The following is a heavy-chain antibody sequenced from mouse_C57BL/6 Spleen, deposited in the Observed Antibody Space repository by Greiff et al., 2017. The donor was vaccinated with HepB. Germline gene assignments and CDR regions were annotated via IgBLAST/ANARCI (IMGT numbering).Heavy chain of an antibody. V-gene: IGHV1-54*01. D-gene: IGHD1-1*01. J-gene: IGHJ2*01. Sequence: VKLMESGAELVRPGPSVKVSCKASGYAFTNYLIEWVKQRPGQGLEWIGVINPGSGGTNYNEKFKGKATLTADKSSSTAYMQLSSLTSEDSAVYFCARRGTVPLDYWGQGTTLTVSS. CDR3: ARRGTVPLDY. CDR1: GYAFTNYL. CDR2: INPGSGGT.